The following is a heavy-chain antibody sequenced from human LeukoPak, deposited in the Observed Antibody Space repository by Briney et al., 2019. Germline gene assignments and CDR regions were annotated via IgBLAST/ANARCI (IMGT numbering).Heavy chain of an antibody. CDR3: VKDRGGSPFYGMDV. Sequence: GGSLRLSCAVSGITLSNYGMSWVRQAPGKGLEWVSVIYSGGSTYYADSVKGRFTISRDNSKNTLYLPMNSLRSEDTAVYYCVKDRGGSPFYGMDVWGQGTTVTVSS. D-gene: IGHD1-26*01. V-gene: IGHV3-23*03. CDR2: IYSGGST. J-gene: IGHJ6*02. CDR1: GITLSNYG.